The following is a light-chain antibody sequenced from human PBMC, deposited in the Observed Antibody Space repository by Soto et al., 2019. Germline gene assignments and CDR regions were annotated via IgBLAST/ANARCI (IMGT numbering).Light chain of an antibody. CDR1: QSISSW. J-gene: IGKJ1*01. V-gene: IGKV1-5*03. CDR2: EAS. Sequence: DIQMTQSPSTLSASVGDRVTITCRASQSISSWLAWYQQIPGMAPKLLISEASSLESGVPSRFTGSGSGTEFTLAISSLQPVDFATYYCQQYYDFPWTFGQGTKVEI. CDR3: QQYYDFPWT.